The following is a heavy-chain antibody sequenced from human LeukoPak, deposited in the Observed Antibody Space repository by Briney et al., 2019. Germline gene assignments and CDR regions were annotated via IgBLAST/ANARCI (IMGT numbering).Heavy chain of an antibody. D-gene: IGHD3-10*02. J-gene: IGHJ5*02. CDR2: IRYDGSNK. CDR1: GFTFSSYG. Sequence: PGGSLRLSCAASGFTFSSYGMHWVRQAPGKGLEWVAFIRYDGSNKYYADSVKGRFTISRDNSKNTLYLQMNSLRAEDTAVYYCAKDVRSEGTNWFDPWGQGTLVTVSS. CDR3: AKDVRSEGTNWFDP. V-gene: IGHV3-30*02.